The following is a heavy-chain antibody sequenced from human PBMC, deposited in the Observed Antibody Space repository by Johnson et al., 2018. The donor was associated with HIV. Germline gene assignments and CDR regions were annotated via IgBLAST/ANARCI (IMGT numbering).Heavy chain of an antibody. D-gene: IGHD6-13*01. Sequence: HVQLVESGGGVVQPGRSLRLSCAASGFTFSSYGMHWVRQAPGKGLEWVAVIWYDGSNKYYADSVKGRFTISRDNSKNTLYLQMNSLRSDDTAVYFCARDQADRGSWAVSFDIWGQGTMVIVSS. CDR3: ARDQADRGSWAVSFDI. V-gene: IGHV3-33*01. J-gene: IGHJ3*02. CDR1: GFTFSSYG. CDR2: IWYDGSNK.